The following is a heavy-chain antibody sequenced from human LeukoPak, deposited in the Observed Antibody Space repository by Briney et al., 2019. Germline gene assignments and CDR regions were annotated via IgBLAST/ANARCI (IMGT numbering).Heavy chain of an antibody. CDR2: IYSGGST. Sequence: QPGRSLRLSCAASGFTFTNNGFHWVRQAPGKGLEWVSVIYSGGSTYYADSVKGRFTISRDNSKNTLYHQMNSLRAEDTAVYYCARYTWGLNAFDIWGQGTMVTVSS. V-gene: IGHV3-53*01. CDR3: ARYTWGLNAFDI. D-gene: IGHD2-21*02. J-gene: IGHJ3*02. CDR1: GFTFTNNG.